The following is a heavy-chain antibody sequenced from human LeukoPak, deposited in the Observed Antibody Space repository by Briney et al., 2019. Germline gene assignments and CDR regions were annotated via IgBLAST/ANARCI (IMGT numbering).Heavy chain of an antibody. CDR3: ARESRELLLKRYAFDI. V-gene: IGHV4-39*07. Sequence: PSETLSLTCTVSGGSISSSSYNWGWIRQPPGKGLEWIGSIYYSGSTYYNPSLKSRVTISVDTSKNQFSLKLSSVTAADTAVYYCARESRELLLKRYAFDIWGQGTMVTVSS. J-gene: IGHJ3*02. CDR2: IYYSGST. D-gene: IGHD1-26*01. CDR1: GGSISSSSYN.